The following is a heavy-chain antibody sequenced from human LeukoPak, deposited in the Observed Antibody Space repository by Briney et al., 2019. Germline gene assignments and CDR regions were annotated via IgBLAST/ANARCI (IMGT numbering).Heavy chain of an antibody. V-gene: IGHV1-2*02. J-gene: IGHJ5*02. Sequence: GASVKVSCKASGYTFTGYYMHWVRQAPGQGLEWMGWINPISGSTNYAQRFQGRVTMTRDTSISTAYMELSRLRSDDTAVYYCARFRSYSSSGNWFDPWGQGTLVTVSS. CDR2: INPISGST. D-gene: IGHD6-13*01. CDR3: ARFRSYSSSGNWFDP. CDR1: GYTFTGYY.